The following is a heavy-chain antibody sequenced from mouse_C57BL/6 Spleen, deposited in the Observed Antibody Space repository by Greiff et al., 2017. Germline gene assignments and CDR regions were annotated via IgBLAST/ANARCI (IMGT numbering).Heavy chain of an antibody. J-gene: IGHJ4*01. CDR1: GYTFTSYW. Sequence: QVQLQQPGTELVKPGASVKLSCKASGYTFTSYWMHWVKQRPGQGLEWIGNINPSNGGTNYNEKFKSKATLTVDKSSSTAYMQLSSLTSEDSAVYYCARSGSYYGSSYDYAMDYWGQGTSVTVSS. CDR3: ARSGSYYGSSYDYAMDY. CDR2: INPSNGGT. D-gene: IGHD1-1*01. V-gene: IGHV1-53*01.